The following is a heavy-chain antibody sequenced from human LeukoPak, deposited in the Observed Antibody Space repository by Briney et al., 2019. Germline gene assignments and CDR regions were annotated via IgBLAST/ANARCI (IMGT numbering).Heavy chain of an antibody. Sequence: GGPLRLSCAASGFTFSRFWMNWVRQAPGRGLEWVANIDQSGGRNNYVDSVKGRFTISRDNSKNMLYLQMGSLRAEDMAVYYCARWVSTSYDAFDIWGQGTMVTVSS. D-gene: IGHD6-6*01. CDR1: GFTFSRFW. J-gene: IGHJ3*02. CDR2: IDQSGGRN. CDR3: ARWVSTSYDAFDI. V-gene: IGHV3-7*02.